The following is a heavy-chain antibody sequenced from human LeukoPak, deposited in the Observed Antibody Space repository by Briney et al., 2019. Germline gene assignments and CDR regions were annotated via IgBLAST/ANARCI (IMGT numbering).Heavy chain of an antibody. Sequence: SGTLSLTCTVSGDSFSSYFWSWIRQPAGKGLEWIGRMYTSGITNSNPSLKSRVTMSVDTSKNQFSLNLTAVTAADTAVYYCAREITGTRGVDYWGQGILVTVSS. CDR3: AREITGTRGVDY. CDR2: MYTSGIT. V-gene: IGHV4-4*07. D-gene: IGHD1-7*01. CDR1: GDSFSSYF. J-gene: IGHJ4*02.